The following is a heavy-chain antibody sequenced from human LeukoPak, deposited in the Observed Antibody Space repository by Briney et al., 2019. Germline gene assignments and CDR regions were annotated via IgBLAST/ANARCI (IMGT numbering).Heavy chain of an antibody. Sequence: ASVKVSCKASGYTFTGYYMHWVRQAPGQGLEWTGWINPNSGGTNYAQKFQGRVTMTRDTSISTAYMELSRLRSDDTAVYYCARGPDAELLGVGYFDYWGQGTLVTVSS. CDR3: ARGPDAELLGVGYFDY. CDR1: GYTFTGYY. J-gene: IGHJ4*02. V-gene: IGHV1-2*02. D-gene: IGHD1-26*01. CDR2: INPNSGGT.